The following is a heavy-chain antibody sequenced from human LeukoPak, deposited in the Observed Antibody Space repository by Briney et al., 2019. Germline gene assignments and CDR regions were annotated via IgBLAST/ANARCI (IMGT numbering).Heavy chain of an antibody. V-gene: IGHV3-30*02. CDR2: IRYDGSNK. CDR1: GFTFSSYG. CDR3: ARERSSGWSLDY. D-gene: IGHD6-19*01. Sequence: GGSLRLSCAASGFTFSSYGMHWVRQAPGKGLEWVAFIRYDGSNKYYADSVKGRFTISRDNSKNTLYLQMNSLRAEDTAVYYCARERSSGWSLDYWGQGTLVTVSS. J-gene: IGHJ4*02.